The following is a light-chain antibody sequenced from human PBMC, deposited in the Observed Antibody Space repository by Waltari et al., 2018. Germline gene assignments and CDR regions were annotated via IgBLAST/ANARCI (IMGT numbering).Light chain of an antibody. Sequence: QSALPQPASVSGSPGQSITISCHGTSSDVGSYDLFSWYQQHPGKAPKLMIYEDSERPSGVSHRFSGSKSFNTASLTISGLQAEDEAHYYCCSYAGGNAWVFGGGTKVTVL. V-gene: IGLV2-23*01. J-gene: IGLJ3*02. CDR3: CSYAGGNAWV. CDR2: EDS. CDR1: SSDVGSYDL.